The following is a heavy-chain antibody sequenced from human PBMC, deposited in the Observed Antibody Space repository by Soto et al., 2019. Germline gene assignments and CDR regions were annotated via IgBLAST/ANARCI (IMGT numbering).Heavy chain of an antibody. V-gene: IGHV1-18*01. CDR3: ARDRSYYSDY. Sequence: QVQLVQSGAEVKKPGASVKVSCKASGYTFTSYGISWVRQAPGQGLEWMGWISAYNGNTNYAQKIQGGVKLNTDTFTSTAYMEMRIMRSDDTAVYYCARDRSYYSDYWGPGTLVTVSS. J-gene: IGHJ4*02. CDR1: GYTFTSYG. CDR2: ISAYNGNT. D-gene: IGHD3-10*01.